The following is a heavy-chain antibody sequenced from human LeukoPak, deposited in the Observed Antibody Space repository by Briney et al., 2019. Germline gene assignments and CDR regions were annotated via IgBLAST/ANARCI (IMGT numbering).Heavy chain of an antibody. J-gene: IGHJ3*02. CDR1: GFTVSSKS. CDR2: IYSGGST. Sequence: GGSLRLSCAASGFTVSSKSMSWVRQAPGKGLEWISVIYSGGSTNYADSVKGRFTISRDSSKNTLYLQMNSLRAEDTAVYYCARVEVATITDAFDIWGQGTMVTVSS. V-gene: IGHV3-53*01. CDR3: ARVEVATITDAFDI. D-gene: IGHD5-24*01.